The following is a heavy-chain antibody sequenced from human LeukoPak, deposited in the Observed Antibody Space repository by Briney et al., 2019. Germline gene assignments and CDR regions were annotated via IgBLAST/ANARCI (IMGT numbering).Heavy chain of an antibody. CDR3: ARMCSSTSCYEAP. CDR2: INPSGGST. Sequence: ASVKVSCTASGYTFTSYYMHWVRQAPGQGLEWMGIINPSGGSTSYAQKFQGRVTMTRDTSTSTVYMELSSLRSEDTAAYYCARMCSSTSCYEAPWGQGTTVTVSS. J-gene: IGHJ6*02. CDR1: GYTFTSYY. D-gene: IGHD2-2*01. V-gene: IGHV1-46*01.